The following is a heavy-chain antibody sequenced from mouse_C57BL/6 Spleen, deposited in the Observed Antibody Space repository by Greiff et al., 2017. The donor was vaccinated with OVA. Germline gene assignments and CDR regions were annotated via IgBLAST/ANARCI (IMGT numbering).Heavy chain of an antibody. CDR2: ISSGGDYI. V-gene: IGHV5-9-1*02. Sequence: EVHLVESGEGLVKPGGSLKLSCAASGFTFSSYAMSWVRQTPEKRLEWVAYISSGGDYIYYADTVKGRFTISRDNARNTLYLQMSSLKSEDTAMYYCTRDDTTVVATEAMDYWGQGTSVTVSS. J-gene: IGHJ4*01. CDR1: GFTFSSYA. CDR3: TRDDTTVVATEAMDY. D-gene: IGHD1-1*01.